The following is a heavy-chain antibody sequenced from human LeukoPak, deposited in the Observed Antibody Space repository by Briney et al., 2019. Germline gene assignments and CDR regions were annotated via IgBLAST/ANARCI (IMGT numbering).Heavy chain of an antibody. CDR1: GDSISSGSYY. Sequence: PSQTLSLTCTVSGDSISSGSYYWRWIRQPAGTGLEWIGRIYTSGSTNYNPSLKSRVTISVDTSKNQFSLKLSSVTAADTAVYYCARDGGVDLYSSNSELDYWGQGTLVTVSS. V-gene: IGHV4-61*02. J-gene: IGHJ4*02. CDR2: IYTSGST. CDR3: ARDGGVDLYSSNSELDY. D-gene: IGHD6-13*01.